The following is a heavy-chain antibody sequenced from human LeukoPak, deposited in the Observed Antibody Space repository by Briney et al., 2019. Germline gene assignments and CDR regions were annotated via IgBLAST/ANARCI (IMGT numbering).Heavy chain of an antibody. J-gene: IGHJ4*02. CDR2: ISSSSSYI. D-gene: IGHD3-3*01. CDR3: ARDYDFWGGDY. Sequence: GGSLRLSCAASGFTFSSYSMNWVRQAPGKGLEWVSSISSSSSYIYYADSVKGRFTISRDNAKNSLCLQMNSLRAEDTAVYYCARDYDFWGGDYWGQGTLVTVSS. CDR1: GFTFSSYS. V-gene: IGHV3-21*01.